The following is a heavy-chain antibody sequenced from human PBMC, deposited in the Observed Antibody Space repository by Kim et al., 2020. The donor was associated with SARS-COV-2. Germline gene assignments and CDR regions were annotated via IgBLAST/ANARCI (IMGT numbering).Heavy chain of an antibody. J-gene: IGHJ6*02. CDR1: GYTFTSYA. Sequence: ASVKVSCKASGYTFTSYAMHWVRQAPGQRLEWMGWINAGNGNTKYSQKFQGRVTITRDTSASTAYMELSSLRSEDTAVYYCARDYYCSGGSCYRPYYYYGMDVWGQGTTVTVSS. V-gene: IGHV1-3*01. CDR3: ARDYYCSGGSCYRPYYYYGMDV. CDR2: INAGNGNT. D-gene: IGHD2-15*01.